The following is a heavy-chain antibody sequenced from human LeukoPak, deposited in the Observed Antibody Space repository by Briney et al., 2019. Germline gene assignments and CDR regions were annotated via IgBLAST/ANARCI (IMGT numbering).Heavy chain of an antibody. D-gene: IGHD3-16*02. CDR1: GFTFSNYA. CDR2: INGRGGST. V-gene: IGHV3-23*01. J-gene: IGHJ4*02. Sequence: GGSLRLSCAASGFTFSNYAMSWVRQAPGKGLEWVSSINGRGGSTYYADSVKGRFTISRDNSKNTLYLQMNSLRAEDTAVYYCANAFGGVIVNFDYWGQGTLVTVSS. CDR3: ANAFGGVIVNFDY.